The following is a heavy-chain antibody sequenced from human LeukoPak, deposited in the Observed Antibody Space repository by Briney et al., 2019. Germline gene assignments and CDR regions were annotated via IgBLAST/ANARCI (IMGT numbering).Heavy chain of an antibody. Sequence: GGSLRLSCAASGFTFSSYGMHWVRQAPGKGLEWVAVISYDGSNKYYADSVKGRFTISRDNSKNTLYLQMNSLRAEDTAVNYCPKDRPLYGMDVWGQGTTVTVSS. J-gene: IGHJ6*02. CDR2: ISYDGSNK. CDR1: GFTFSSYG. V-gene: IGHV3-30*18. CDR3: PKDRPLYGMDV.